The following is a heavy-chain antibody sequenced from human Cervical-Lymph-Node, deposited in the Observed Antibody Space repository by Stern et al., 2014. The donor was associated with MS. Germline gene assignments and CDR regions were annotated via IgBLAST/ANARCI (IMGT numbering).Heavy chain of an antibody. Sequence: QVQLVQSGADVKKPGASVRVSCKTSGYTFINYGITWVRQAPGQGLEWIGWISAYAGNPDYAQKFQGRVAMTTDTSTNTAYMALRSLRPDDTAVYYCARGPVGVENPGAYWGQGTLVIVSS. J-gene: IGHJ4*02. D-gene: IGHD1-26*01. CDR3: ARGPVGVENPGAY. V-gene: IGHV1-18*01. CDR2: ISAYAGNP. CDR1: GYTFINYG.